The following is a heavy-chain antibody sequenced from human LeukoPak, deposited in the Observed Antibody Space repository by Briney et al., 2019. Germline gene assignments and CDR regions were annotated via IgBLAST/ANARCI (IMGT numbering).Heavy chain of an antibody. V-gene: IGHV3-23*01. CDR2: ISGSGGST. Sequence: GGSLRLSCAASGFTFTNYGMSWVRQAPGKGLEWVSAISGSGGSTYYADSVKGRFTISRDNSKNTLYLQMNSLRAEDTAVYYCAKDPGYDYGGNSQNWYFDLWGRGTLVTVSS. J-gene: IGHJ2*01. CDR3: AKDPGYDYGGNSQNWYFDL. CDR1: GFTFTNYG. D-gene: IGHD4-23*01.